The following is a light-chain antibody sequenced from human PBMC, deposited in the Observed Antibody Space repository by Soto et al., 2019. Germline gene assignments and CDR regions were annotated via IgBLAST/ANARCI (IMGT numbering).Light chain of an antibody. V-gene: IGKV1-39*01. CDR1: QTISTF. CDR3: QHSYSIPVT. CDR2: DTS. Sequence: DIQMTQSPSFLSASVGDRVAIPCRASQTISTFLNWYQWKPGKAPKLLITDTSTLRSGVPSRFSGSGSGTDFTLTITSMQPEDFAIYYCQHSYSIPVTLGGGTTVEVK. J-gene: IGKJ4*01.